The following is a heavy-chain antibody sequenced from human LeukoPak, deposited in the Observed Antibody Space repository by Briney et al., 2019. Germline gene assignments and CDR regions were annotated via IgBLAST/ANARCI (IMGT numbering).Heavy chain of an antibody. D-gene: IGHD2-15*01. V-gene: IGHV3-48*03. CDR1: GFFFSSYE. Sequence: GGSLRLSCAASGFFFSSYEMNWVRQAPGKGLEWVSYISSSGSAIFYADSVKGRFTISRDNAKNSLFLQMNSLRAEDTAFYYCASKGGFDDWGQGTLVTVSS. J-gene: IGHJ4*02. CDR2: ISSSGSAI. CDR3: ASKGGFDD.